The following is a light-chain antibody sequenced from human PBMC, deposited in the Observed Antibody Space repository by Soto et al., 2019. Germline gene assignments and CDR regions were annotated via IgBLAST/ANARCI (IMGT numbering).Light chain of an antibody. Sequence: ASVGDRVTITCRASQSIRNYLNWYQQKPGKAPKLLIYAASSLQSGVPSRFSGSGSGTDFSFTIRSLHPEDFGSYCIHADSIFPCTCGHAPKV. CDR3: HADSIFPCT. CDR2: AAS. CDR1: QSIRNY. V-gene: IGKV1-39*01. J-gene: IGKJ1*01.